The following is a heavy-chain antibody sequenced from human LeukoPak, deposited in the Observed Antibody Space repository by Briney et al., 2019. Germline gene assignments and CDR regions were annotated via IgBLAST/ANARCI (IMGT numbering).Heavy chain of an antibody. V-gene: IGHV1-2*02. Sequence: ASVKVSCPDYGYTFTGYYMHWMRQAPGQGLEWMGWINPNSGGTNYAQKFQGRVTMTRDTSISAAYMELSRLRSDDTAVYYCARVWGLSGGYWGQGTMVTVSS. CDR2: INPNSGGT. J-gene: IGHJ3*01. CDR1: GYTFTGYY. D-gene: IGHD3-10*01. CDR3: ARVWGLSGGY.